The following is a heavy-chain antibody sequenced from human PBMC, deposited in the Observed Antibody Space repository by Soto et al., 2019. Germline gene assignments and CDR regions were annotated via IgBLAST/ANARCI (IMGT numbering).Heavy chain of an antibody. CDR1: GFSFSTYD. CDR2: ISSGGQTI. Sequence: EVQLVESGGGLVQPGGSLRLSCAASGFSFSTYDMNWVRQAPGKGLEWVSYISSGGQTIKSTDSVKGRFTISRDNAKKSLYLQMSCLRDEDTGVYYCARDPQRGYSGMDVWGQGTTVTVSS. CDR3: ARDPQRGYSGMDV. J-gene: IGHJ6*02. D-gene: IGHD2-2*01. V-gene: IGHV3-48*02.